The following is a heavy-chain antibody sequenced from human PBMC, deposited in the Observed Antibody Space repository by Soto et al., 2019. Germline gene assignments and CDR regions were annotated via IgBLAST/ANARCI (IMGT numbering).Heavy chain of an antibody. CDR1: GGTFSSYA. J-gene: IGHJ4*02. V-gene: IGHV1-69*06. CDR2: IIPIFGTA. CDR3: ARGYYDSSGYYTLRPFDY. D-gene: IGHD3-22*01. Sequence: ASVKVSCKASGGTFSSYAISWVRQAPGQGLEWMGGIIPIFGTANYAQKFQGRVTITADKSTSTAYMELSSLRSEDTAVYYCARGYYDSSGYYTLRPFDYWGQGTLVTVSS.